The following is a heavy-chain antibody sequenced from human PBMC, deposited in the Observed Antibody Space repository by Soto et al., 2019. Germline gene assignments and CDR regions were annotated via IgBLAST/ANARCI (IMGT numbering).Heavy chain of an antibody. CDR3: ARDLDAGSFYYYYAMDA. J-gene: IGHJ6*02. V-gene: IGHV3-21*01. CDR1: GFTFSSYS. CDR2: ISSSSRYI. D-gene: IGHD6-6*01. Sequence: GGSLRLSCAASGFTFSSYSMNWVRQAPGKGLEWVSSISSSSRYIYYADSVKGRFTISRDNAKNSLYLQMNSLRAEDTAVYYCARDLDAGSFYYYYAMDAWGQGTTVTVSS.